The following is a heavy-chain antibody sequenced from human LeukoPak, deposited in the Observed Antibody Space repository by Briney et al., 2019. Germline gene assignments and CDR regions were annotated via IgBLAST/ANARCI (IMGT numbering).Heavy chain of an antibody. CDR3: ARGTTTVTTVDY. CDR1: GGSISSDNYC. D-gene: IGHD4-17*01. Sequence: SETLSLTCTVSGGSISSDNYCWGWIRQPPGKGLEWIGSISSSGSTYYNPSLKSRVTISVDRSKNQFSLKLSSVAAADTAVYYCARGTTTVTTVDYWGQGTLVTVSS. V-gene: IGHV4-39*07. J-gene: IGHJ4*02. CDR2: ISSSGST.